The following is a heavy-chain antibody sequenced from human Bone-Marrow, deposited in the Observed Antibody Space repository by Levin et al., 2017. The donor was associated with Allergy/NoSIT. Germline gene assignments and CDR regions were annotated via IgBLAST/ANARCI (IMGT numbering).Heavy chain of an antibody. CDR3: AKVKPATGNAYDI. CDR2: IAYDGNSK. J-gene: IGHJ3*02. V-gene: IGHV3-30*18. Sequence: GGSLRLSCVGSGFSFRQYGIHWVRQAPGKGLEWLAIIAYDGNSKDLADSVKGRFTISRDNSKNTVYLEMNSLTSDDTGLYFCAKVKPATGNAYDIWGQGTMVIVSS. D-gene: IGHD3-10*01. CDR1: GFSFRQYG.